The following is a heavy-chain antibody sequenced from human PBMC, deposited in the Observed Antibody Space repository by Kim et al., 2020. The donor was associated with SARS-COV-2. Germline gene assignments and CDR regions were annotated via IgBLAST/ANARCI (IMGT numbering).Heavy chain of an antibody. CDR1: RFTFNNYW. J-gene: IGHJ6*02. CDR2: ISSDGSIT. D-gene: IGHD3-10*01. V-gene: IGHV3-74*01. CDR3: ARGFFRDGLDV. Sequence: GGSLRLSCAVSRFTFNNYWINWVRHAPGKGLVWVSRISSDGSITNYADSVKGRFTMSRDNAENTLYLQMNSLRAEDTAVYYCARGFFRDGLDVWGQGTTVSVSS.